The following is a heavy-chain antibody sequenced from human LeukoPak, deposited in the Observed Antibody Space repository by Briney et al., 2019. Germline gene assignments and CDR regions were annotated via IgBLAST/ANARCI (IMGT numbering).Heavy chain of an antibody. J-gene: IGHJ2*01. CDR2: ISYDGSNK. V-gene: IGHV3-30-3*01. Sequence: AGGSLRLSCAASGFTFSSYAMHWVRQAPGKGLEWVAVISYDGSNKYYADSVKGRFTISRDNSKNTLYLQMNSLRAEDTAVYYCARDFIVVVPAAVLDLWGRGTLVTVSS. CDR1: GFTFSSYA. CDR3: ARDFIVVVPAAVLDL. D-gene: IGHD2-2*01.